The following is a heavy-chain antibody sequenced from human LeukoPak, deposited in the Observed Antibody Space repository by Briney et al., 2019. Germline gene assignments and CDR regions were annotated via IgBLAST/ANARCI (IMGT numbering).Heavy chain of an antibody. CDR1: GGSISSGDYY. CDR3: ARGRGETMVRGLPRD. Sequence: PSETLSLTCTVSGGSISSGDYYWSWIRQPPGKGLEWIGYIYYSGSTYYNPSLKSRVTISVDTSKNQFSLKLSSVTAADTAVYYCARGRGETMVRGLPRDWGQGTLVTVSS. D-gene: IGHD3-10*01. J-gene: IGHJ4*02. CDR2: IYYSGST. V-gene: IGHV4-30-4*01.